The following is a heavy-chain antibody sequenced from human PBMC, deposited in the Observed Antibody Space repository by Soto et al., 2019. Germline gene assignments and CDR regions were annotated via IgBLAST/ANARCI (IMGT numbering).Heavy chain of an antibody. V-gene: IGHV4-34*01. CDR2: INHSGST. CDR3: ATSPDDILTGYPIYGY. J-gene: IGHJ4*02. D-gene: IGHD3-9*01. CDR1: GGSFSGYY. Sequence: PSETLSLTCAVYGGSFSGYYWSWSRQPPGKGLEWIGEINHSGSTNYNPSLKSRVTISVDTSKNQFSLRLSSVTAADTAVYYCATSPDDILTGYPIYGYWGQGTLVTVSS.